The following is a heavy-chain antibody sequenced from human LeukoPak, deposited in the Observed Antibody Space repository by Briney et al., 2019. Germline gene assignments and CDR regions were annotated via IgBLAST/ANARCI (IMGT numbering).Heavy chain of an antibody. CDR2: IDHSGST. CDR3: ARGTLRYFDWSPGGWFDP. V-gene: IGHV4-34*01. D-gene: IGHD3-9*01. J-gene: IGHJ5*02. CDR1: GGSFSGYY. Sequence: SETLSLTCAVYGGSFSGYYWSWIRQPPGKGLEWIGEIDHSGSTNYNPSLKSRVTISVDTSKNQFSLKLSSVTAADTAVYYCARGTLRYFDWSPGGWFDPWGQGTLVTVSS.